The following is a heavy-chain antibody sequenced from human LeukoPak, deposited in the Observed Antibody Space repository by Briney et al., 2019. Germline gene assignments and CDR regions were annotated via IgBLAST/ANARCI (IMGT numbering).Heavy chain of an antibody. J-gene: IGHJ4*02. CDR1: GFTFSSYE. Sequence: GGSLRLSCAASGFTFSSYEMNWVRHAPGEGLEWVSYISSSGSTIYYADSVRGRFTISRDNAKNSLYLQMNSLRAEDTAVYYCARELRDIVATTFDYWGQGTLVTVSS. D-gene: IGHD5-12*01. CDR3: ARELRDIVATTFDY. V-gene: IGHV3-48*03. CDR2: ISSSGSTI.